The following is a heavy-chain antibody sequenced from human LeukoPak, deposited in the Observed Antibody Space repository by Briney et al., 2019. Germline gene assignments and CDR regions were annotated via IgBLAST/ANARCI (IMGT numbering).Heavy chain of an antibody. V-gene: IGHV3-74*01. CDR1: GFTFSSYE. CDR2: INDDGSAT. J-gene: IGHJ4*02. CDR3: AREILAPGKTHDY. Sequence: GGSLRLSCAASGFTFSSYEMNWVRQAPGKGLVWVSRINDDGSATFYADSVKGRFTISRDNAKNTLFLQINSLRAEDTAVYYCAREILAPGKTHDYWGQGTLVTVSS.